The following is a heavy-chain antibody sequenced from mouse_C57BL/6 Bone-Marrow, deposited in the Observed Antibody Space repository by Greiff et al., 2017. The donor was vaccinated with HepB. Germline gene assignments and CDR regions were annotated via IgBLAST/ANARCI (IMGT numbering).Heavy chain of an antibody. V-gene: IGHV1-15*01. CDR1: GYTFTDYE. J-gene: IGHJ1*03. CDR3: TSPRWLLHWYFDV. Sequence: VQLQQSGAELVRPGASVTLSCKASGYTFTDYEMHWVKQTPVHGLEWIGAIDPETGGTAYNQKFKGKAILTADKSSSTAYMELRSLTSEDSAVYYCTSPRWLLHWYFDVWGTGTPVTVSS. CDR2: IDPETGGT. D-gene: IGHD2-3*01.